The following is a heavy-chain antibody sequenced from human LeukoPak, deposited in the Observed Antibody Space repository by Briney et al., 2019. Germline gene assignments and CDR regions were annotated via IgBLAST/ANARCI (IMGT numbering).Heavy chain of an antibody. CDR1: GDSISSYY. J-gene: IGHJ6*03. CDR2: IYTSGIT. V-gene: IGHV4-4*07. CDR3: AKDGYSSSMDV. Sequence: SETLSLTCTVSGDSISSYYWSWIRQPAGKGLEWIGRIYTSGITNYNPSLKSRVTMSVDTSKKQFSLKLSSVTAADTAVYYCAKDGYSSSMDVWGKGTTVTVSS. D-gene: IGHD6-13*01.